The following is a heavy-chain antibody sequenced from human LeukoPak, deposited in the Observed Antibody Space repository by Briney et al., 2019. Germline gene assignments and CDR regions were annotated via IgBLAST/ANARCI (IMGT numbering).Heavy chain of an antibody. D-gene: IGHD5-12*01. CDR3: ARGASSGYVGYFDY. V-gene: IGHV4-34*01. Sequence: SETLSLTYAVYGGSFSGYYWSWIRQPPGKGLEWIGEINHSGSTNYNPSLKSRVTISVDTSKNQFSLKLSSVTAADTAVYYCARGASSGYVGYFDYWGQGTLVTVSS. CDR1: GGSFSGYY. J-gene: IGHJ4*02. CDR2: INHSGST.